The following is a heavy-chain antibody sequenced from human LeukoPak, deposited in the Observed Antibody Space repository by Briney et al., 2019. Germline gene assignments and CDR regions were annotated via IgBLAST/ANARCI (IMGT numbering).Heavy chain of an antibody. J-gene: IGHJ6*03. CDR2: IIPIFGTA. CDR1: GGTFSRYA. CDR3: ARGGNIVVVPAAMNYYMDV. V-gene: IGHV1-69*05. D-gene: IGHD2-2*01. Sequence: SVKVSCKASGGTFSRYAISWVRQAPGQGLEWMGGIIPIFGTANYAQKFQGRVTITTDESTSTAYMELSSLRSEDTAVYYCARGGNIVVVPAAMNYYMDVWGKGTTVTVSS.